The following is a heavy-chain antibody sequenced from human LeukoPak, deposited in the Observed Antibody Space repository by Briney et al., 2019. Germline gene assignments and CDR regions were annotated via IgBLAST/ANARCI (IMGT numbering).Heavy chain of an antibody. CDR3: TTALPFCSGGTCYNQYGHTWGTDY. Sequence: GGSLRLSCAASGFSSNDAWMSWVRQAPGKGLEWIGRLKSKTLGGTTDYAAPVKGRFTISRDDSKNTLSLQMDSLKTEDTAVYYCTTALPFCSGGTCYNQYGHTWGTDYWGQGTLVTVSS. D-gene: IGHD2-15*01. V-gene: IGHV3-15*01. CDR1: GFSSNDAW. J-gene: IGHJ4*02. CDR2: LKSKTLGGTT.